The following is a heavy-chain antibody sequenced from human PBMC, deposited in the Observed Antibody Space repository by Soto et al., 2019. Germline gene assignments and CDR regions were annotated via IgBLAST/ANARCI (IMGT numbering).Heavy chain of an antibody. J-gene: IGHJ1*01. Sequence: SSETLSLTCTVSGGSISSGGYYWSWIRQHPGKGLEWIGYIYYSGSTYYNPSLKSRVTISVDTSKNQFSLKLSSVTAADTAVYYCARGGYYYDSSGSPAHFQHWGQGTLVTVSS. CDR3: ARGGYYYDSSGSPAHFQH. D-gene: IGHD3-22*01. V-gene: IGHV4-31*03. CDR2: IYYSGST. CDR1: GGSISSGGYY.